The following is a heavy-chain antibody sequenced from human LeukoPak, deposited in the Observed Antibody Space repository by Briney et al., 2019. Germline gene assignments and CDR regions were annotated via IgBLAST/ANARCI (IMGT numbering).Heavy chain of an antibody. Sequence: GGSLRLSCAASGFTFSRNDMDWVRQAPGKGLEWVTFIKFDGSDKYYADSVKGRFTISRDNSKNTLFLQMNSLRAEDTAVYYCARDAGYGYDRFDYWGQGTQVTVSS. D-gene: IGHD5-18*01. V-gene: IGHV3-30*02. CDR2: IKFDGSDK. CDR1: GFTFSRND. CDR3: ARDAGYGYDRFDY. J-gene: IGHJ4*02.